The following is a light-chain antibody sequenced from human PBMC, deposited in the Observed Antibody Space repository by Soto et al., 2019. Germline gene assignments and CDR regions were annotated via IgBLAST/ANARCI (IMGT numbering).Light chain of an antibody. CDR1: QTLNNY. CDR2: AAS. Sequence: DIQMTQSPSSVSASVGDRITITCRASQTLNNYVTWFQQTPGKAPKVLIYAASTLQSGVPSRFSGSGSGAEFTLTISSLQPEDFATYYCQQSYSTPLTFGGGTKVDIK. V-gene: IGKV1-39*01. J-gene: IGKJ4*01. CDR3: QQSYSTPLT.